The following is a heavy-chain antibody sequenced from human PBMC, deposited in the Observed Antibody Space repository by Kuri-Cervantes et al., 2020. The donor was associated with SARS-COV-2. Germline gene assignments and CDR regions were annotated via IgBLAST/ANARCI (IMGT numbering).Heavy chain of an antibody. CDR2: MNPNSGST. CDR3: ATDLHSCERWCLDG. D-gene: IGHD2-21*01. Sequence: SVKVSCKASGYIFTSYYLHWVRQAPGQGLEWMGWMNPNSGSTGYAQKFQGRVTITRNTSISTAYMELSSLRSEDTAVYYCATDLHSCERWCLDGWGKGTTVTVSS. J-gene: IGHJ6*04. CDR1: GYIFTSYY. V-gene: IGHV1-8*03.